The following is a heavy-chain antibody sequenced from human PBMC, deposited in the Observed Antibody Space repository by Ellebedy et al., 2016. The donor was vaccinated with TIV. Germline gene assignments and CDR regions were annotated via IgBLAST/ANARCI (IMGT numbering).Heavy chain of an antibody. Sequence: GESLKISXAGFGFPFGGYWMGWVRQAPGKGLEWVANIEQDGSETHYVDTVRGRFTISRDNAKNSLYLQMNNLGAEDTALYYCAKVFGTVNYMDVWGKGTTVTVSS. CDR2: IEQDGSET. CDR1: GFPFGGYW. D-gene: IGHD3-3*01. J-gene: IGHJ6*03. CDR3: AKVFGTVNYMDV. V-gene: IGHV3-7*01.